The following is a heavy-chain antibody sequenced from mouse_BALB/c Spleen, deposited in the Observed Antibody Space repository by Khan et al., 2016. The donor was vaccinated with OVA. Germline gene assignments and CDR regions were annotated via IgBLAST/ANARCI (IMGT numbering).Heavy chain of an antibody. J-gene: IGHJ4*01. V-gene: IGHV2-6-1*01. CDR1: GFSLTNYG. CDR3: ARQPYYHYYIMDY. D-gene: IGHD2-10*01. CDR2: IWSDGST. Sequence: VQLVESGPALVAPSQSLSITCTISGFSLTNYGVHWVRQPPGKGLEWLVVIWSDGSTTYNSALKSRLSISKDNSKSQVFLKMNSFQTDDTAMYYCARQPYYHYYIMDYWGQGTSVTVSS.